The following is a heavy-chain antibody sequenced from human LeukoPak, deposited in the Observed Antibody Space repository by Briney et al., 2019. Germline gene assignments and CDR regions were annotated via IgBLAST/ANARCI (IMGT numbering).Heavy chain of an antibody. V-gene: IGHV3-21*01. CDR2: ISSSSSYI. J-gene: IGHJ6*03. Sequence: GGSLRLSCAASGFTFSSYSMNWVRQAPGKGLEWVSSISSSSSYIYYADSVQGRFTISTDNAKNSLYLQMNSLRAVDTGVYYCARAEASGYYMDVWGKGTPVTVSS. D-gene: IGHD3-10*01. CDR3: ARAEASGYYMDV. CDR1: GFTFSSYS.